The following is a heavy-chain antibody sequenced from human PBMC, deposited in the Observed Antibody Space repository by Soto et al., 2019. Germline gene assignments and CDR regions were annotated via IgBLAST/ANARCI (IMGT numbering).Heavy chain of an antibody. Sequence: EVQLLESGGGLVQPGGSLRLSCAASGFTFSSYAMSWVRQAPGKGLEWVSAISGSGGSTYYADSVKGRFTISRDNSKNTLYLQMNSQRAEDTAVYYCAKIKGIAVAGTCDYWGQGTLVTVSS. V-gene: IGHV3-23*01. CDR1: GFTFSSYA. J-gene: IGHJ4*02. CDR2: ISGSGGST. D-gene: IGHD6-19*01. CDR3: AKIKGIAVAGTCDY.